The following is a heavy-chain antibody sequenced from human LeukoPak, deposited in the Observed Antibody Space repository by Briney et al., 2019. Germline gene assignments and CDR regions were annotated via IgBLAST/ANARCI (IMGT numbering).Heavy chain of an antibody. CDR1: GFTFSKYG. D-gene: IGHD4-17*01. CDR3: ARETTVTTYDC. V-gene: IGHV3-30*03. J-gene: IGHJ4*02. Sequence: GGSLRLSCAASGFTFSKYGMHWVRQAPGKGLEWVAVISYDGSNKYYADSVKGRFTISRDNSKNTLYLQMNSLRAEDTAVYYCARETTVTTYDCWGQGTLVTVSS. CDR2: ISYDGSNK.